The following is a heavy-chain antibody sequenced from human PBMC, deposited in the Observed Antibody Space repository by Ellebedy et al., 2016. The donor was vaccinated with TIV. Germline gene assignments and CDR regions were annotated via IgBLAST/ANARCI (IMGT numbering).Heavy chain of an antibody. CDR1: GFTFSNYW. CDR2: IKQDGSEK. Sequence: GESLKISCAASGFTFSNYWMSWVRQAPGKGLEWVANIKQDGSEKYYVDSVKGRFTISRDNAKNSLYLQMNSLRAEDTAVYYCARVYDSIDYWGQGTLVTVSS. V-gene: IGHV3-7*01. J-gene: IGHJ4*02. CDR3: ARVYDSIDY. D-gene: IGHD3-22*01.